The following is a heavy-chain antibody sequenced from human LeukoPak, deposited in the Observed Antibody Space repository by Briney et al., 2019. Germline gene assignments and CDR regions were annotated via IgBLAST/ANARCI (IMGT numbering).Heavy chain of an antibody. CDR2: ISGSGGST. J-gene: IGHJ4*02. D-gene: IGHD3-10*01. V-gene: IGHV3-23*01. CDR3: AKDRTMVRGVIDY. Sequence: GGSLRLSCAASGFTFSSYAMSWVRQAPGKGLELVSAISGSGGSTYYADSVKGRFTISRDNSKNTLYLQMNSLRAEDTAVYYCAKDRTMVRGVIDYWGQGTLVTVSS. CDR1: GFTFSSYA.